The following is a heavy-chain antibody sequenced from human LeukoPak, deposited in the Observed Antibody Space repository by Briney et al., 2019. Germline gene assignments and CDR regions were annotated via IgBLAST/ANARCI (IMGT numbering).Heavy chain of an antibody. J-gene: IGHJ4*02. CDR1: GGSFSGYY. D-gene: IGHD3-10*01. Sequence: PSETLSLTCAVYGGSFSGYYWSWIRQPPGKGLEWIGEINHSGSTNYNPSLESRVTISVDTSKNQFSLKLSSVTAADTAVYYCARAAGGRQEDYWGQGTLVTVSS. CDR2: INHSGST. V-gene: IGHV4-34*01. CDR3: ARAAGGRQEDY.